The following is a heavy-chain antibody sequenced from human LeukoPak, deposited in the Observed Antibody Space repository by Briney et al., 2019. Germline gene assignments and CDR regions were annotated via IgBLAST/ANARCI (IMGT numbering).Heavy chain of an antibody. CDR1: GFTFSGYG. CDR2: ISYDGSNK. CDR3: ARTEALGAYYDFWSGYTPGYYYGMDV. V-gene: IGHV3-30*03. J-gene: IGHJ6*02. Sequence: GGSLRLSCAASGFTFSGYGMHWVRQAPGKGLEWVAVISYDGSNKYYADSVKGRFTISRDNSKNTLYLQMNSLRAEDTAVYYCARTEALGAYYDFWSGYTPGYYYGMDVWGQGTTVTVSS. D-gene: IGHD3-3*01.